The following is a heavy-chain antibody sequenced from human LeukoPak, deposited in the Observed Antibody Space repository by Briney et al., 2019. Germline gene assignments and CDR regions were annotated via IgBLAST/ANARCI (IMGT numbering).Heavy chain of an antibody. V-gene: IGHV3-21*01. CDR1: GFTFSSYS. Sequence: GGSLRLSCAASGFTFSSYSMNWVGQAPGKGLEWVSSISSSSSYIYYADSVKGRFTISRDNAKNSLYLQMNSLRAEDTAVYYCARVSSSWYSNYWFDPWGQGTLVTVSS. J-gene: IGHJ5*02. CDR3: ARVSSSWYSNYWFDP. D-gene: IGHD6-13*01. CDR2: ISSSSSYI.